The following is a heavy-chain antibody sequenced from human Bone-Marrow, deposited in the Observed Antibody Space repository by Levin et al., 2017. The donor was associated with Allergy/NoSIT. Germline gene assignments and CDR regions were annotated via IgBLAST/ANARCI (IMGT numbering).Heavy chain of an antibody. CDR1: GFTFSDYY. V-gene: IGHV3-11*01. J-gene: IGHJ4*02. CDR2: ISSSGSTI. Sequence: AGGSLRLSCAASGFTFSDYYMSWIRQAPGKGLEWVSYISSSGSTIYYADSVKGRFTISRDNAKNSLYLQMNSLRAEDTAVYYCARSLDNPGDSWLDYWGQGTLVTVSS. D-gene: IGHD2-21*02. CDR3: ARSLDNPGDSWLDY.